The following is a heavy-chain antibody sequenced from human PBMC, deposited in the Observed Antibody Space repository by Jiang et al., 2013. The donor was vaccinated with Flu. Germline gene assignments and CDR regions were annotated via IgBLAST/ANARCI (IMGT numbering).Heavy chain of an antibody. J-gene: IGHJ4*02. V-gene: IGHV1-3*01. D-gene: IGHD3-22*01. CDR2: ISGGNGNT. CDR3: ASSPENSGFYYIPFDY. CDR1: GYNFSGEA. Sequence: GAEVKKPGASVKVSCKVSGYNFSGEALHWVRQAPGQTLEWLGWISGGNGNTKYSQSLQGRVTITRDTSASIGYMELRSLRSEDTALYYCASSPENSGFYYIPFDYWGQGT.